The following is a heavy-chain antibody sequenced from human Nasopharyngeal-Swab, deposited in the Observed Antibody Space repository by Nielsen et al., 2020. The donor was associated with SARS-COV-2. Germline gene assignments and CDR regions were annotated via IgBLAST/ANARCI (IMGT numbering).Heavy chain of an antibody. CDR2: ISSSGSTI. D-gene: IGHD2-2*01. CDR1: GFTFSSYS. J-gene: IGHJ4*02. CDR3: ARDFGFCSSTSCSLLTFDY. Sequence: GGSLRLSCAASGFTFSSYSMNWVRQAPGKGLEWVSYISSSGSTIYYADSVKGRFTISRDNAKNSLYLQMNSLRAEDTAVYYCARDFGFCSSTSCSLLTFDYWGQGTLVTVSS. V-gene: IGHV3-48*04.